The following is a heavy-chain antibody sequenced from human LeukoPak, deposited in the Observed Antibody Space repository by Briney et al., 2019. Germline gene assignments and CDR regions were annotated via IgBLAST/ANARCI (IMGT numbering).Heavy chain of an antibody. CDR3: ARVVTNFWYFDL. CDR1: GFSFSSHS. CDR2: ISSSSGYI. D-gene: IGHD2-21*02. V-gene: IGHV3-21*01. J-gene: IGHJ2*01. Sequence: PGGSLRLSCEASGFSFSSHSMNWVRQAAGKGLEWVSSISSSSGYINYADSVKGRFTISRDNAKSSLYLQMNSLRAEDTAVYYCARVVTNFWYFDLWGRGTLVTVSS.